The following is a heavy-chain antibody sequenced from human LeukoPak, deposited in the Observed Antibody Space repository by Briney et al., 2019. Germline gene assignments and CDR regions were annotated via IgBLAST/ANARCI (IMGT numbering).Heavy chain of an antibody. CDR3: ATGYSDSLRSPLDS. Sequence: GGSLRLSCAASGLTFNNYALTWIRQAPGKGPEWVSSISGRGGNTYYADSVKGRFTISRDDSKNTLFLQMNSLRAEDTAVYYCATGYSDSLRSPLDSWGQGTLVTVSS. CDR2: ISGRGGNT. J-gene: IGHJ5*01. CDR1: GLTFNNYA. V-gene: IGHV3-23*01. D-gene: IGHD3-22*01.